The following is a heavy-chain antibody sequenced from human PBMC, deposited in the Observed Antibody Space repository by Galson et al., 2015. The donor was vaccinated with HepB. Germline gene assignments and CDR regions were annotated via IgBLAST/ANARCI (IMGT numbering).Heavy chain of an antibody. V-gene: IGHV3-11*01. J-gene: IGHJ3*02. Sequence: SLRLSCAASGFTFSDYYMSWIRQAPGKGLEWVSYISSSGSTIYYADSVKGRFTISKDTSKNQVVLTMTNMDPVDTATYYCARISTGNPGAFDIWGQGTMVTVSS. CDR1: GFTFSDYY. CDR3: ARISTGNPGAFDI. CDR2: ISSSGSTI. D-gene: IGHD2-15*01.